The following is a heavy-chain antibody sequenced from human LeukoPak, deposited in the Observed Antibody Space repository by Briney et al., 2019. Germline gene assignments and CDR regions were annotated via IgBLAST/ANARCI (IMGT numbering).Heavy chain of an antibody. Sequence: SEXLSLTCAVYGGSFSGYYWSWIRQPPGKGLEWIGEINHSGSTNYNPSLKSRVTISVDTSKNQFSLKLSSVTAADTAVYYCARDPWQWLVLGAFDIWGQGTMVTVSS. CDR1: GGSFSGYY. CDR3: ARDPWQWLVLGAFDI. CDR2: INHSGST. V-gene: IGHV4-34*01. D-gene: IGHD6-19*01. J-gene: IGHJ3*02.